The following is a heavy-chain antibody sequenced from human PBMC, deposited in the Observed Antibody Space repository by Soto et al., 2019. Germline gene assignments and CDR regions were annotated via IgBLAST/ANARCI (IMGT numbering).Heavy chain of an antibody. CDR1: GGSVSSGSYY. V-gene: IGHV4-61*01. CDR3: ARGFGGGYFDWLSFGGYFDY. CDR2: IYYSGST. J-gene: IGHJ4*02. Sequence: QLQLQESGPGLVKPSETLSLTSTVSGGSVSSGSYYWSWIRQPPGKGLEWIGYIYYSGSTNYNPSLKSRVTISVDASKNQFSLKLSSVTAADTAVYYCARGFGGGYFDWLSFGGYFDYWGQGTLVTVSS. D-gene: IGHD3-9*01.